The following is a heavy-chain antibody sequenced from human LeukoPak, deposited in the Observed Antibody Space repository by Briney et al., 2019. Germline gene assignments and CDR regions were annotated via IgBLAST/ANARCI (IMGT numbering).Heavy chain of an antibody. V-gene: IGHV3-23*01. CDR2: ISGSGDHI. D-gene: IGHD6-13*01. Sequence: PGGSLRLSCAASGFSFTGYAMTWLRQAPGKGLEWVSSISGSGDHIYYADSVKGRFTISRDYSKNTLFLQMSGLRADNTAVYFCAKTAAGSSWYWAIDYWGQGTLVTVSS. CDR3: AKTAAGSSWYWAIDY. J-gene: IGHJ4*02. CDR1: GFSFTGYA.